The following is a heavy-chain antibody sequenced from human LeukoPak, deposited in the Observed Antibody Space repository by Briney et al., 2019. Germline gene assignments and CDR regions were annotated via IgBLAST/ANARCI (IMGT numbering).Heavy chain of an antibody. D-gene: IGHD1-26*01. J-gene: IGHJ4*02. CDR1: GGSISSGDYY. V-gene: IGHV4-30-4*02. Sequence: SETLSLTCTVSGGSISSGDYYWSWIRQPPGKGLEWIGYIYYSGSTYYNPSLKSRVTISVDTSKNQFSLKLSSVTAADTAVYYCARAAYSGSYHSDYWGQGTLVTVSS. CDR2: IYYSGST. CDR3: ARAAYSGSYHSDY.